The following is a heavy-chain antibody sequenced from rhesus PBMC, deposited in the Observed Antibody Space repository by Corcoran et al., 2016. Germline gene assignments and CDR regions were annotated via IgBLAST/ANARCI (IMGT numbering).Heavy chain of an antibody. CDR3: VRHVGTVPDV. CDR2: ISGGGGGT. V-gene: IGHV4-173*01. J-gene: IGHJ5-1*01. CDR1: GGSISSNY. Sequence: QVQLQESGPGLVKPSETLSLTCAVSGGSISSNYWSWIRQPPGKGLEWIGRISGGGGGTNYNPARKRRVTLSVEPSQKQLSLKLSSVTAADTAVYYCVRHVGTVPDVWGPGVLVTVSS. D-gene: IGHD1-1*01.